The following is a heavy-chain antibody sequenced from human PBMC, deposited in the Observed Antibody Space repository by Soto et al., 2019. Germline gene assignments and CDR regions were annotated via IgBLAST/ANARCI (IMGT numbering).Heavy chain of an antibody. CDR3: ARDKNYYDSSGYYLLYYFDY. CDR2: INAGNGNT. CDR1: GYTFTSYA. D-gene: IGHD3-22*01. V-gene: IGHV1-3*01. J-gene: IGHJ4*02. Sequence: ASVKVSCKASGYTFTSYAMHWVRQAPGQRXEWMGWINAGNGNTKYSQKFQGRVTITRDTSASTAYMELSSLRSEDTAVYYCARDKNYYDSSGYYLLYYFDYWGQGTLVTVSS.